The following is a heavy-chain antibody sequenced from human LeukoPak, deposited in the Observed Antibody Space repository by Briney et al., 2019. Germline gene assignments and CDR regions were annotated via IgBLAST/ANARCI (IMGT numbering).Heavy chain of an antibody. CDR2: ISGGGGGT. V-gene: IGHV3-23*01. J-gene: IGHJ4*02. D-gene: IGHD3/OR15-3a*01. CDR1: GFTFSSYA. Sequence: GGSLRFSGAASGFTFSSYAWTWVGQAPGQGLKGFSAISGGGGGTYYADSVKGRFTISRDNSKNTLYLQMHSLRGEDTAVYYCAKGVQGLVILDSWGQGSLVTVSS. CDR3: AKGVQGLVILDS.